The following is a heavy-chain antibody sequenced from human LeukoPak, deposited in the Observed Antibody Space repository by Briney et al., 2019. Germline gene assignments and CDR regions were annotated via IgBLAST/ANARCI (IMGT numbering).Heavy chain of an antibody. D-gene: IGHD1-26*01. CDR2: ITSSSTYT. J-gene: IGHJ6*03. CDR3: ARDPYSGTYGDTYYYYMDV. V-gene: IGHV3-21*01. CDR1: GFSFSSYN. Sequence: GGSLRLSCAASGFSFSSYNMNWVRHTPGKGLEWVSSITSSSTYTFYADSVKGRFTISRDNARNSLYLQMDSLRAEDTAVYYCARDPYSGTYGDTYYYYMDVWGKGTTVTISS.